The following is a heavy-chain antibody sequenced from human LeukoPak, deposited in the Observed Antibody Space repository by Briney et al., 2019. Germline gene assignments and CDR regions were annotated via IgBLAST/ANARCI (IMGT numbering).Heavy chain of an antibody. Sequence: PGGSLRFSCAASGFTFSSYSMNWVRQAPGKGLEWVSPISSSSSYIYYADSVKGRFTISRDNAKNSLYLQMNSLRAEDTAVYYCARVTEAPYYFDYWGQGTLVTVSS. CDR3: ARVTEAPYYFDY. CDR2: ISSSSSYI. J-gene: IGHJ4*02. CDR1: GFTFSSYS. V-gene: IGHV3-21*01.